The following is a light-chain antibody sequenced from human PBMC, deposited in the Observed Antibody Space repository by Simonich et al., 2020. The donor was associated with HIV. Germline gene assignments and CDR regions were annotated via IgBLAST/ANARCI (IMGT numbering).Light chain of an antibody. CDR3: QQYYSTPPIT. Sequence: DIVMTQSPDSLAVSLGERATINCNSSQSVLYSSNNKNYLLWYHQKPGQPPNLLIYWAATRESGVPDRFSGSGSGTDFTLTISSLQAEDVAVYYCQQYYSTPPITFGQGTRLEIK. J-gene: IGKJ5*01. CDR2: WAA. CDR1: QSVLYSSNNKNY. V-gene: IGKV4-1*01.